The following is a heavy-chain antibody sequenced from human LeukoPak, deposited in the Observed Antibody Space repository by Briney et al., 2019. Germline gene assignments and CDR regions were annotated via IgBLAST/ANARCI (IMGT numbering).Heavy chain of an antibody. CDR3: ARARYGGNYYFDY. V-gene: IGHV3-21*01. Sequence: GGSLRLSCAASGFTFSYYSMNWVRQAPGKGLEWVSSISSSGSYIYYADSVKGRFTLSRDNAKNTLYLQMNSLRAEDTAVYYCARARYGGNYYFDYWGQGTLVTVSS. CDR1: GFTFSYYS. D-gene: IGHD4-23*01. CDR2: ISSSGSYI. J-gene: IGHJ4*02.